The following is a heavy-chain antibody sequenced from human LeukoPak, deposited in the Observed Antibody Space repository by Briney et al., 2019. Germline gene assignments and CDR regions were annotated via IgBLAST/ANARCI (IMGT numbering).Heavy chain of an antibody. J-gene: IGHJ6*03. V-gene: IGHV4-61*02. CDR1: GGSISSGSYY. CDR3: ARAGIVVVPAARYYYMDV. CDR2: IYTSGST. Sequence: PSETLSLTCTVSGGSISSGSYYWSWIRQPAGKGLEWIGRIYTSGSTNYNPSLKSRVTISVDTSKNQFSLKLSSVTAADTAVCYCARAGIVVVPAARYYYMDVWGKGTTVTVSS. D-gene: IGHD2-2*01.